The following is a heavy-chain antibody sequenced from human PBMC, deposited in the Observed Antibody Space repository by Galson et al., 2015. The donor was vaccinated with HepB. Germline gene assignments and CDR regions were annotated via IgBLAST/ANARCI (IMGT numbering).Heavy chain of an antibody. V-gene: IGHV5-10-1*01. CDR2: IDPSDSYT. J-gene: IGHJ5*02. Sequence: QSGAEVKKPGESLRTSCKGPGYSFTSYWISWVRQMPGKGLEWMGRIDPSDSYTNYSPSFQGHVTISADKSISTAYLQWSSLKASDTAMYYCAGHGENRWVTGSGSYYNWFDPWGQGTLVTVSS. D-gene: IGHD3-10*01. CDR3: AGHGENRWVTGSGSYYNWFDP. CDR1: GYSFTSYW.